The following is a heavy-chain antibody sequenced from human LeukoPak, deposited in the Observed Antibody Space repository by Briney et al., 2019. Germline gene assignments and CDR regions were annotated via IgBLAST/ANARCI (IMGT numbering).Heavy chain of an antibody. J-gene: IGHJ5*02. V-gene: IGHV4-38-2*01. Sequence: PSETLSLTCAVSGYSISSGYYWGWIRQPPGKGLEWIGSIYHSGSTYYNPSLKSRVTISVDTSKNQFSLKLSSVTAADTAVHYCARHVTGGYCSSTSCRINWFGPWGQGTLVTVSS. CDR2: IYHSGST. CDR1: GYSISSGYY. D-gene: IGHD2-2*01. CDR3: ARHVTGGYCSSTSCRINWFGP.